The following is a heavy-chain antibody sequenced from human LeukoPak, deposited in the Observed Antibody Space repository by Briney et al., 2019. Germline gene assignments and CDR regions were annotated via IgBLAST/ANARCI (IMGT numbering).Heavy chain of an antibody. J-gene: IGHJ4*02. CDR3: AKGGPMGYGDGSDY. CDR1: GFTFDDYA. CDR2: ISWNSGSI. D-gene: IGHD4-17*01. Sequence: GGSLRLSCAASGFTFDDYAMHWVRQAPGKGLEWVSGISWNSGSIGYADSVKGRFTISRDNAKNSLYLQMNSLRAEDTALYYCAKGGPMGYGDGSDYWGQGTLVTVSS. V-gene: IGHV3-9*01.